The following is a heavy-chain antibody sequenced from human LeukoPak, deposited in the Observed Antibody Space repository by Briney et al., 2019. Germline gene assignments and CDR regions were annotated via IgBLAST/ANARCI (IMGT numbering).Heavy chain of an antibody. J-gene: IGHJ4*02. CDR1: GYTFTSYD. V-gene: IGHV1-8*01. CDR2: MNPNSGDT. Sequence: ASVTVSCKASGYTFTSYDINWVRQATGQGFEWMGWMNPNSGDTGYAQKFQGRVTMTRNTSISTAYMELSSLRSEDTAVYYCARGVPRYCRSPGRAAASICGVYWGQGTLVTVSS. D-gene: IGHD2-2*01. CDR3: ARGVPRYCRSPGRAAASICGVY.